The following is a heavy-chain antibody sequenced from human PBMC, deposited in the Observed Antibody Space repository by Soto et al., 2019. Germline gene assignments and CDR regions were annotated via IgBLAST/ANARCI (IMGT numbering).Heavy chain of an antibody. J-gene: IGHJ2*01. V-gene: IGHV1-18*01. CDR2: IGPYNGNT. CDR3: ARCYCTVGSCYTCWHFDL. Sequence: QAQLVQSGAEVKKPGASVKVSCQAGGYTFADYGISWVRQAPGQGLEWVGWIGPYNGNTNYAQNLQDRVTMTTDTSTNTAYMELRSLRSDDTALYYCARCYCTVGSCYTCWHFDLWSRGTLLTVSS. CDR1: GYTFADYG. D-gene: IGHD2-15*01.